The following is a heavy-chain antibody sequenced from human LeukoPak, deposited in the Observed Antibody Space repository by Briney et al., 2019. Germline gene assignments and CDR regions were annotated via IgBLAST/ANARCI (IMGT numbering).Heavy chain of an antibody. V-gene: IGHV3-64D*06. J-gene: IGHJ6*02. Sequence: GGSLRLSCSASGFTFSSYAMHWVRQAPGKGLEYVSVISSNGGSTYYADSVKGRFTISRDNSKNTLYLQMSSLRAEDTAVYYCVKAKSSYYGMDVWGQGTTVTVS. CDR2: ISSNGGST. CDR3: VKAKSSYYGMDV. CDR1: GFTFSSYA.